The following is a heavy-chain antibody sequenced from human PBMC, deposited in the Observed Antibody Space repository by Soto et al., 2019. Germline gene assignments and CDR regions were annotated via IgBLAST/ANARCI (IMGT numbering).Heavy chain of an antibody. Sequence: ASVKVSCKASGGTFSSYAISWVRQAPGQGLEWMGGIIPIFGTANYAQKFQGRVTITADESTSTAYMELSSLRSEDTAVYYCARAAGSSWYTYYYGMDVWGQGTTVTVSS. D-gene: IGHD6-13*01. J-gene: IGHJ6*02. CDR1: GGTFSSYA. V-gene: IGHV1-69*13. CDR2: IIPIFGTA. CDR3: ARAAGSSWYTYYYGMDV.